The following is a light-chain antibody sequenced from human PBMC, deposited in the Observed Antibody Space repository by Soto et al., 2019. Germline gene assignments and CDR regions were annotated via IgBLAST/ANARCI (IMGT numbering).Light chain of an antibody. CDR1: SSNIGSNS. J-gene: IGLJ1*01. CDR2: SNI. Sequence: VLTQPPSASGTPGQRVTISCSGSSSNIGSNSVNWYQHLPGTAPKLLIYSNIQRPSGVPDRFSGSKSGTSASLAISGLQSEDEADYYCAAWDDSLDGYVFGTGTKVTVL. CDR3: AAWDDSLDGYV. V-gene: IGLV1-44*01.